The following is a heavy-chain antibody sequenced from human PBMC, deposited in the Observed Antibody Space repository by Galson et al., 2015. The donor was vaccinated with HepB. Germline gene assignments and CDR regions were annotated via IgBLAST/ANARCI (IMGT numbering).Heavy chain of an antibody. Sequence: SLRLSCAASGFTFSSYGMSWVRQAPGKGLEWVSVIGGGGAGIYYADSVEGRFTISRDNSRNTLYLQMSSLRVEDTAVYYCARDLPQSAGHDYWGQGTLVTVSS. J-gene: IGHJ4*02. D-gene: IGHD6-19*01. CDR2: IGGGGAGI. CDR1: GFTFSSYG. CDR3: ARDLPQSAGHDY. V-gene: IGHV3-23*01.